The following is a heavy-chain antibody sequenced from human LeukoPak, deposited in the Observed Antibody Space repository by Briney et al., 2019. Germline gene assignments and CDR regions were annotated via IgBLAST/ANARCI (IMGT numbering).Heavy chain of an antibody. D-gene: IGHD4-17*01. CDR1: GFTFSSYS. V-gene: IGHV3-48*01. Sequence: PGGSLRLSCAASGFTFSSYSMNWVRQVPGKGLEWVSYISSSSSTIYYADSVKGRFTISRDNAKNSLYLQMNSLRAEDTAVYYCARAHDYGDYVHQDYWGQGTLVTVSS. J-gene: IGHJ4*02. CDR3: ARAHDYGDYVHQDY. CDR2: ISSSSSTI.